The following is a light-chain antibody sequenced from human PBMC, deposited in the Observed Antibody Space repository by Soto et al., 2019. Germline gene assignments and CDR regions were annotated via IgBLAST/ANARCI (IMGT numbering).Light chain of an antibody. CDR3: QQTYTTPRT. Sequence: DIQMTQSPSSLSASVGDRVTITCQASQDITNFLNWYQQKPGKAPKVLIYDASNLKTGVPSRFSGSGSGTDFTFTISSLQPEDFATYYCQQTYTTPRTFGQGTKVAIK. CDR2: DAS. V-gene: IGKV1-33*01. CDR1: QDITNF. J-gene: IGKJ1*01.